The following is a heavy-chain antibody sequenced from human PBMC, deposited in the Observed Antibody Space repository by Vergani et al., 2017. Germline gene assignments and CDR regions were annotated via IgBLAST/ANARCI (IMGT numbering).Heavy chain of an antibody. CDR2: INAGNGNT. Sequence: QVQLVQSGAEVKKPGASVKVSCKASGYTFTSYAMHWVRQAPGQRLEWMGWINAGNGNTNYSQKFQGRVTITRDTSASTAYMELSSLRSEDTAVYYCARDLKAPWLYYFDYWGQGTLVTVSS. CDR3: ARDLKAPWLYYFDY. D-gene: IGHD3-10*01. CDR1: GYTFTSYA. V-gene: IGHV1-3*01. J-gene: IGHJ4*02.